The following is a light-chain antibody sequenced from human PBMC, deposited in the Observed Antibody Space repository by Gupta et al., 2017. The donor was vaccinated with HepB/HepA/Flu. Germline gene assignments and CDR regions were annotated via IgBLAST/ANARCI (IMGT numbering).Light chain of an antibody. CDR1: QSISTY. J-gene: IGKJ3*01. V-gene: IGKV1-39*01. CDR2: AAS. Sequence: DIQMTQSPSSLSASIGDRVTITCRASQSISTYLNWYQQKPGKAPNLLIYAASSLQTGVPSRFSGSGSGTDFTLTISSLQPEDFATYYCQQSDTSLLTFGPGTKVDIK. CDR3: QQSDTSLLT.